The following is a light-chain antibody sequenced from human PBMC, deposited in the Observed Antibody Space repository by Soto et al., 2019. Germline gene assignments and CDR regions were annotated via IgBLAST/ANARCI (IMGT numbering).Light chain of an antibody. Sequence: EIVLTQSPGTLSLSPGESATLSCRASQGIGRYLAWFQQKPGQAPRLLIYDASTRATGSPARFSGSGSGTDFTLAISSLEPEDFAVYYCQQGSNWPLTVGRGTKVEIK. J-gene: IGKJ3*01. CDR1: QGIGRY. V-gene: IGKV3-11*01. CDR3: QQGSNWPLT. CDR2: DAS.